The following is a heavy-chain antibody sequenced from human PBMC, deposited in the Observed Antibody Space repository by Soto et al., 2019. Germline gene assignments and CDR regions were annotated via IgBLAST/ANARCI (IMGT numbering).Heavy chain of an antibody. Sequence: EVQLVESGGGLVQSGGSLRLSCAASGFIFSSYEMNWVRQAPGKGLEWVAYIRSSGSTVYDADSVKGRFTISRDNAKKSLYLQMNSLRAEDTAVYYCARDLSGYYYYGMDVWGQGTSVTVSS. V-gene: IGHV3-48*03. CDR1: GFIFSSYE. J-gene: IGHJ6*02. D-gene: IGHD6-19*01. CDR2: IRSSGSTV. CDR3: ARDLSGYYYYGMDV.